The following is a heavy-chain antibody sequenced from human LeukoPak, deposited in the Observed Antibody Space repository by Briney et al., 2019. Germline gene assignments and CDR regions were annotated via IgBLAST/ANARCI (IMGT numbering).Heavy chain of an antibody. CDR3: ARESPYYYGSGSYYLSY. J-gene: IGHJ4*02. D-gene: IGHD3-10*01. CDR1: GFTFSGYY. CDR2: ISSSGNTI. Sequence: PGGSLRLSCAASGFTFSGYYMSWIRQAPGKGLEWISYISSSGNTIYYADSVKGRFTISRDNAKNSLYLQMNSLRAEDTAVYYCARESPYYYGSGSYYLSYWGQGTLVTVSS. V-gene: IGHV3-11*01.